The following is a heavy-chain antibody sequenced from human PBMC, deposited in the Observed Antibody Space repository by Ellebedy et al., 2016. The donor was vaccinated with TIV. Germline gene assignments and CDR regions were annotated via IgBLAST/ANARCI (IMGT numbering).Heavy chain of an antibody. D-gene: IGHD2-2*01. CDR3: ARDGGGCSSTSCPNWFDP. V-gene: IGHV4-39*07. Sequence: SETLSLTXTVSGGSISSSSYYWGWIRQPPGKGLEWIGSIYYSGSTYYNPSLKSRVTISVDTSKNQFSLKLSSVTAADTAVYYCARDGGGCSSTSCPNWFDPWGQGTLVTVSS. CDR1: GGSISSSSYY. J-gene: IGHJ5*02. CDR2: IYYSGST.